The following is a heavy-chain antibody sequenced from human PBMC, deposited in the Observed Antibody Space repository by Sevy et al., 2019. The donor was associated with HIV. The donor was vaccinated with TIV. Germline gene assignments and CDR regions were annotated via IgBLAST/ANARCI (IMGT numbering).Heavy chain of an antibody. D-gene: IGHD2-21*02. CDR1: GYTLTELS. Sequence: ASVKVSCKVSGYTLTELSMHWVRQAPGKGLEWMGGFDPEDGETIYAQKFQGRVTMTEDTSTDTAYMELSSLRSEDTAVYYCATLALYRGGDCPGHFFDYWGQGTLVTVSS. J-gene: IGHJ4*02. CDR2: FDPEDGET. V-gene: IGHV1-24*01. CDR3: ATLALYRGGDCPGHFFDY.